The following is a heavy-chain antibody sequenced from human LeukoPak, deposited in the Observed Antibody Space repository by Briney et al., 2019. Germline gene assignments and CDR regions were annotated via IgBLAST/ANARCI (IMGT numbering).Heavy chain of an antibody. Sequence: GGSLRLSCSASGFTFSTYAMAWVRQAPGKGLEWVSCISINARVTYYGESVRGRFTISRDNSKNTLYLQMNSLRADDAATYYCARDIPNSSWGLDVWGQGTAVTVSS. D-gene: IGHD6-13*01. CDR3: ARDIPNSSWGLDV. V-gene: IGHV3-23*01. J-gene: IGHJ6*02. CDR1: GFTFSTYA. CDR2: ISINARVT.